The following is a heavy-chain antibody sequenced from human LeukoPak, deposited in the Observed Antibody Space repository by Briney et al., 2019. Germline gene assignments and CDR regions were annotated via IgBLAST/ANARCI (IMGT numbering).Heavy chain of an antibody. CDR2: ISSSSSYI. J-gene: IGHJ3*02. CDR3: ARAKSAIRDDYGDHDAFDI. V-gene: IGHV3-21*01. D-gene: IGHD4-17*01. Sequence: PGGSLRLSCAASGFTFSSYSMNWVRQAPGKGLEWVSSISSSSSYIYYADSVKGRFTTSRDNAKNSLYLQMNSLRAEDTAVYYCARAKSAIRDDYGDHDAFDIWGQGTMVTVSS. CDR1: GFTFSSYS.